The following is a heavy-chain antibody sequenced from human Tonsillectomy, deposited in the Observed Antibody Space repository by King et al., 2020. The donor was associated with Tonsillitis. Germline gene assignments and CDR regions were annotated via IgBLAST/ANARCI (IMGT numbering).Heavy chain of an antibody. CDR3: ARCYSSSWFLVDY. V-gene: IGHV4-34*01. J-gene: IGHJ4*02. Sequence: VQLQQWGAGLLKPSETLSLSCAVYGGSFSGYYWTWIRQPPGKGLEWIGEISHSGGTSYNASLKSRVTLSVGTSKNQFSLNLSSVTAADTAVYYCARCYSSSWFLVDYWGQGTLVAVSS. D-gene: IGHD6-13*01. CDR1: GGSFSGYY. CDR2: ISHSGGT.